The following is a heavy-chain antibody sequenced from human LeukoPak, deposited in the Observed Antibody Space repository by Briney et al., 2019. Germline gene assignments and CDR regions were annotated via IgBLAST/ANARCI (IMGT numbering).Heavy chain of an antibody. D-gene: IGHD6-19*01. CDR1: GFTFSSYA. J-gene: IGHJ1*01. Sequence: GGSLRLSCSASGFTFSSYAMHWVRQAPGKGLEYVSAISSNGGSTYYADSVKGRFTISRDNSKSTLYLQMSSLRAEDTAVYYCGKVVDGSGGTRYSQHGGQAPWSPSPQ. V-gene: IGHV3-64D*06. CDR3: GKVVDGSGGTRYSQH. CDR2: ISSNGGST.